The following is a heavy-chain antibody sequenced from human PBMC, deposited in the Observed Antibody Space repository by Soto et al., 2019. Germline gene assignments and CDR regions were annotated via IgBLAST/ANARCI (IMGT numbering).Heavy chain of an antibody. D-gene: IGHD6-19*01. CDR1: GGSFSGYY. CDR3: GRGIKAMAVAGTGWFDP. V-gene: IGHV4-34*01. J-gene: IGHJ5*02. CDR2: INHSGST. Sequence: PSETLSLTCAVYGGSFSGYYWSWIRQPPGKGLEWIGEINHSGSTNYNPSLKSRVTISVDTSKNQFSLKLSSVTAADTAVYYCGRGIKAMAVAGTGWFDPGGQGTLVTVSS.